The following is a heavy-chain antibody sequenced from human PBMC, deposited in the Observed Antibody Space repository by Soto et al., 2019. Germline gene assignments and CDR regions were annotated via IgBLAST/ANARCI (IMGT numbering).Heavy chain of an antibody. Sequence: QVQLVQSGAEVKMPGASVKVSCKASGYTFTSYGSSCVRQDPGQGLEWLGWISGYNGNTKYAQKFQGRVPMTTETSTSTADMELRSLGSDDTARYYCARGWGEYLGQGTLVTVSS. CDR1: GYTFTSYG. J-gene: IGHJ4*02. V-gene: IGHV1-18*01. D-gene: IGHD3-10*01. CDR3: ARGWGEY. CDR2: ISGYNGNT.